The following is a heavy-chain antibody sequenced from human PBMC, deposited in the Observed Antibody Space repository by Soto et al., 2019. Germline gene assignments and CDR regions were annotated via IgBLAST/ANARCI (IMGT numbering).Heavy chain of an antibody. D-gene: IGHD1-26*01. CDR2: ISAYNHYT. J-gene: IGHJ4*02. CDR3: ERVGPSREVPYPFEY. V-gene: IGHV1-18*01. Sequence: QVALVQSGPEVRKPGASVNVSCQASGYTFSTYGISWVRQAPGQGLWWMGWISAYNHYTIYAQKFQGRVTMTTDTSTNTAYMELRSMMAGDTAMYLCERVGPSREVPYPFEYWGQGTLVTVSS. CDR1: GYTFSTYG.